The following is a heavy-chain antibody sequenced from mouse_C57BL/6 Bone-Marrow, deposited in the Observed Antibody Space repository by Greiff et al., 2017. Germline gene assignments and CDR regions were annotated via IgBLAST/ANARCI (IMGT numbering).Heavy chain of an antibody. V-gene: IGHV1-39*01. CDR3: ARGDYKFAY. CDR2: INPNYGTT. Sequence: EVKLQQSGPGLVKPGDSVKISCTASGYSFTDYNMNWVKQSHGKSLEWIGVINPNYGTTSYNQKFKGKATLSVNQTSSTAYMQLNSLTSEDSTVYCGARGDYKFAYWGQGTLVTVSA. CDR1: GYSFTDYN. J-gene: IGHJ3*01. D-gene: IGHD2-13*01.